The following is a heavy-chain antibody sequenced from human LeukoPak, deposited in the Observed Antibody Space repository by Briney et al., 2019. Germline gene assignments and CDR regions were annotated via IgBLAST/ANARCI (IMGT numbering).Heavy chain of an antibody. Sequence: GAPVKVSCKASGGTFSSFAISWVRQAPGQGLEWMGRIIPILGIANYAQKFQGRVTITADKSTSTAYMELSSLRSEDTAVYYCARANMAFDIWGQGTMVTVSS. CDR3: ARANMAFDI. J-gene: IGHJ3*02. CDR2: IIPILGIA. V-gene: IGHV1-69*04. CDR1: GGTFSSFA. D-gene: IGHD2/OR15-2a*01.